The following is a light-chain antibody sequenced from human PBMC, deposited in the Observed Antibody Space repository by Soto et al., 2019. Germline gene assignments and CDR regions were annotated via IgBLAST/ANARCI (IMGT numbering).Light chain of an antibody. V-gene: IGKV3-11*01. CDR3: QQRSNWPPT. CDR2: DAA. Sequence: EIVLTQPPATLSLSPGERATLSCRASQSVRSYLAWYQQKPGQAPRLLISDAANRATGIPARFSGSGSGTDFTLTISSLEAEDFAVYYCQQRSNWPPTFGQGTKVDIK. J-gene: IGKJ1*01. CDR1: QSVRSY.